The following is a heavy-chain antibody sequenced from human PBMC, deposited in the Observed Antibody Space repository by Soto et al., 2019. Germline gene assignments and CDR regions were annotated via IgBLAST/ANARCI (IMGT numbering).Heavy chain of an antibody. CDR2: IYYSGST. J-gene: IGHJ6*03. V-gene: IGHV4-59*08. CDR1: GGSISSYY. D-gene: IGHD3-3*01. CDR3: ARQKLYDFWSRRPIIGDYYYYMDV. Sequence: SETLSLTCTVSGGSISSYYWSWIRQPPGKGLEWIGYIYYSGSTNYNPSLKSRVTISVDTSKNQFSLKLSSVTAADTAVYYCARQKLYDFWSRRPIIGDYYYYMDVWGKGTTVTVSS.